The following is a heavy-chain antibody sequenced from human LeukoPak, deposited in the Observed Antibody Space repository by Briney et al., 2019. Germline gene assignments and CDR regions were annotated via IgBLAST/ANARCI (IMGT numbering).Heavy chain of an antibody. Sequence: GGSLRLSCAASGFTFSSYGMHWVRQAPGKGLEWVAVISYDGSNKYYADSVKGRFTISRDNSKNTLYLQMNSLRAEDTAVHYCANVGSGSSTSPQVFDYWGQGTLVTVSS. V-gene: IGHV3-30*18. CDR3: ANVGSGSSTSPQVFDY. CDR1: GFTFSSYG. D-gene: IGHD3-10*01. CDR2: ISYDGSNK. J-gene: IGHJ4*02.